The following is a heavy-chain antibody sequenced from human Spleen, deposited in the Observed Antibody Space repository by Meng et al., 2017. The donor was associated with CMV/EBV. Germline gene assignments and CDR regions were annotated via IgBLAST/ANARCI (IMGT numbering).Heavy chain of an antibody. Sequence: GGSLRLSCAASGFTFSSYWMHWVRQAPGKGLVWVSRINSDGSSTSYADSVKGRFTISRDNAKNTLYLQMNSLRVADTAVYYCAKDDSAYFDFRSGYSTPPDYWGQGTLVTVSS. CDR2: INSDGSST. CDR1: GFTFSSYW. V-gene: IGHV3-74*01. J-gene: IGHJ4*02. D-gene: IGHD3-3*01. CDR3: AKDDSAYFDFRSGYSTPPDY.